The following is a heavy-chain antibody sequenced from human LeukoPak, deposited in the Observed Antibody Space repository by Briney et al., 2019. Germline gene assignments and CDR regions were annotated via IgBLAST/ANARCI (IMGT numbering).Heavy chain of an antibody. J-gene: IGHJ3*02. CDR3: ARDRRDGYNSAFDI. CDR2: IYTSGST. D-gene: IGHD5-24*01. Sequence: KPSETLSLTCTVSGGSISSYYWSWIRQPAGKGLEWIGRIYTSGSTNYNPSLKSRVTMSVDTSKNQFSLKLSSVTAADTAVYYCARDRRDGYNSAFDIWGQGTMVTVSS. CDR1: GGSISSYY. V-gene: IGHV4-4*07.